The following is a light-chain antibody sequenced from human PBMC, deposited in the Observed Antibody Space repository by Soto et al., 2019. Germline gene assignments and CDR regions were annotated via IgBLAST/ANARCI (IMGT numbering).Light chain of an antibody. CDR2: GAS. CDR3: QQYGSSPWT. V-gene: IGKV3-20*01. CDR1: QSVASNY. J-gene: IGKJ1*01. Sequence: EIVLTQSPGTLSLSPGERATLSCMASQSVASNYLGWYQQRPGQAPRLLIYGASSRATGIADRFSGSGSGTDFPLTISRLEAEDFAVYHCQQYGSSPWTFGQGTKVDIK.